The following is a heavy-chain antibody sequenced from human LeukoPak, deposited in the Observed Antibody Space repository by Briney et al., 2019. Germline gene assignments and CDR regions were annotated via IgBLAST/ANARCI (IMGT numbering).Heavy chain of an antibody. CDR3: ASSSGYSSGWYGAFDI. V-gene: IGHV4-38-2*02. CDR2: IYHSGST. D-gene: IGHD6-19*01. J-gene: IGHJ3*02. CDR1: GYSISSGYY. Sequence: SETLSLTCTVSGYSISSGYYWGWIRQPPGKGLEWIGSIYHSGSTYYNPSLKSRVTISVDTSKNQFSLKLSSVTAADTAVYYCASSSGYSSGWYGAFDIWGQGTMVTVSS.